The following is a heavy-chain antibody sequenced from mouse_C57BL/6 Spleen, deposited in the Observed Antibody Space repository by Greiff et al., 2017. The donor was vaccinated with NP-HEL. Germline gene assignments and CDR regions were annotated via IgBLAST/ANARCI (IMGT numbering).Heavy chain of an antibody. V-gene: IGHV5-4*01. J-gene: IGHJ2*01. CDR3: ARDRSNYCFDY. Sequence: EVHLVESGGGLVKPGGSLKLSCAASGFTFSSYAMSWVRQTPEKRLEWVATISDGGSYTYYPDNVKGRFTISRDNAKNNLYLQMSHLKSEDTAMYYCARDRSNYCFDYWGQGTTLTVSS. D-gene: IGHD2-5*01. CDR2: ISDGGSYT. CDR1: GFTFSSYA.